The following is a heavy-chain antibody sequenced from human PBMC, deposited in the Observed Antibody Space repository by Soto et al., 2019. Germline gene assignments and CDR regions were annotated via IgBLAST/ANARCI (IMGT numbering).Heavy chain of an antibody. V-gene: IGHV1-46*01. Sequence: QVQLVQSGAEVKKPGASVKVSCKASGYTFTSYYMHWVRQAPGQGLEWMGIINPSGGSTSYAQKIQGRVTMTRDTSTSTVYMELSSLRSEDTAVYYCARDRGGYCISTGCRTGGELVFDPWGQGTLVTVSS. D-gene: IGHD2-2*01. J-gene: IGHJ5*02. CDR3: ARDRGGYCISTGCRTGGELVFDP. CDR1: GYTFTSYY. CDR2: INPSGGST.